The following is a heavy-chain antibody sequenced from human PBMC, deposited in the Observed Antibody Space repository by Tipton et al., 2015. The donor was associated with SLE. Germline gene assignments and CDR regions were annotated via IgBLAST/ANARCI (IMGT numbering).Heavy chain of an antibody. CDR1: GGSVSSGNYY. V-gene: IGHV4-61*02. CDR2: IFARGST. Sequence: TLSLTCTVSGGSVSSGNYYWSWIRQPAGKGLEWIGRIFARGSTNYNPSLNSRVTISVDTSKNQFSLKLSSVTAADTAVYYCARDGGGGSGSYRVSYYYYMDVWGKGTTVTISS. D-gene: IGHD3-10*01. CDR3: ARDGGGGSGSYRVSYYYYMDV. J-gene: IGHJ6*03.